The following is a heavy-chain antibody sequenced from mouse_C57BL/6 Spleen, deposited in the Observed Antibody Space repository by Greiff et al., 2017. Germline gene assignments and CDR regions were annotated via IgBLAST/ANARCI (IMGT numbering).Heavy chain of an antibody. J-gene: IGHJ1*03. V-gene: IGHV5-17*01. Sequence: EVKLMESGGGLVKPGGSLKLSCAASGFTFSDYGMHWVRQAPEKGLEWVAYISSGSSTIYYADTVKGRFTISRDNAKNTLFLQMTSLRSEDTAMYYCARGGLVDWYFDVWGTGTTGTVSS. CDR1: GFTFSDYG. D-gene: IGHD1-1*01. CDR2: ISSGSSTI. CDR3: ARGGLVDWYFDV.